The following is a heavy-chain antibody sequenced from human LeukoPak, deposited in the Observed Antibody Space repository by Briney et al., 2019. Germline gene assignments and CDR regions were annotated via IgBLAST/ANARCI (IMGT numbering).Heavy chain of an antibody. CDR2: IYSSGST. Sequence: SETLSLTCTVSGGSMSRYYWSWIRQPAGKGLKWIGRIYSSGSTNYNPSLKSRVTMSVDTSKNQFSLKLSSVTAADTAVYYCARTTVVAHNDYWGQGTLVTVSS. V-gene: IGHV4-4*07. CDR1: GGSMSRYY. J-gene: IGHJ4*02. CDR3: ARTTVVAHNDY. D-gene: IGHD4-23*01.